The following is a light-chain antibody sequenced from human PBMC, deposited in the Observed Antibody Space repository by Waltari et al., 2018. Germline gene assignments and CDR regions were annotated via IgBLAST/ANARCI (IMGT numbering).Light chain of an antibody. J-gene: IGKJ3*01. V-gene: IGKV4-1*01. CDR1: QSVSYSSNNRDY. Sequence: DIVLTQSPDSLAVSLGEGATINCTSSQSVSYSSNNRDYLAWYQQKPGQPPKLLIYWASTRESGVPDRFSGSGSGTDFTLTISSLQAEDVAVYYCQQYYSNFFTFGPGTKVDIK. CDR3: QQYYSNFFT. CDR2: WAS.